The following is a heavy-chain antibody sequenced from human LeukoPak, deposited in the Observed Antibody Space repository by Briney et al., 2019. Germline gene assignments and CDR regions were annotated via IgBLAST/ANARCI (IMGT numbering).Heavy chain of an antibody. D-gene: IGHD3-22*01. Sequence: ASVKVSCKASGGTFSSYAISWVRQAPGQGLEWMGGIIPIFGTANYAQKFQGRVTITTDESTSTAYMELSSLRSEDTAVYYCARGLHDSSGLDYWGQGTLVTVSS. CDR2: IIPIFGTA. V-gene: IGHV1-69*05. J-gene: IGHJ4*02. CDR1: GGTFSSYA. CDR3: ARGLHDSSGLDY.